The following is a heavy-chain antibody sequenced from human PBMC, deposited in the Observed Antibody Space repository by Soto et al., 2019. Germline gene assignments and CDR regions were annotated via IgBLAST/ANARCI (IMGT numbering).Heavy chain of an antibody. V-gene: IGHV4-28*01. CDR1: GYSISSSNW. J-gene: IGHJ4*02. CDR3: ARIGGGGDMNY. CDR2: IYYSGST. Sequence: QVQLQESGPGLVKPSDTLSLTCAVSGYSISSSNWWGWIRQPPGKVLEWIGYIYYSGSTYYNPSLKRRVTMSVDTSKNQLSLKLSSVTALDTAVYYCARIGGGGDMNYWGQGTLVTVSS. D-gene: IGHD3-16*01.